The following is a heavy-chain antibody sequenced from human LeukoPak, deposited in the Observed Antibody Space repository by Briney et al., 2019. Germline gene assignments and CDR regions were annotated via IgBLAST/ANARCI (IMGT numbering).Heavy chain of an antibody. CDR3: ARDQDIVVVPAASSLDY. V-gene: IGHV1-2*02. CDR1: GYIFSNFA. CDR2: INPNSGGT. D-gene: IGHD2-2*01. J-gene: IGHJ4*02. Sequence: ASVKVSCKASGYIFSNFAITWVRQAPGQGLEWMGWINPNSGGTNYAQKFQGRVTMTRDTSISTAYMELSRLRSDDTAVYYCARDQDIVVVPAASSLDYWGQGTLVTVSS.